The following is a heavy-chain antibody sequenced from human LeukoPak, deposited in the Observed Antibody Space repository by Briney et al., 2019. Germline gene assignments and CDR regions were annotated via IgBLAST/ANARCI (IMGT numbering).Heavy chain of an antibody. J-gene: IGHJ4*02. CDR3: AKHSITMVRGVIFH. CDR1: GFTFSDYA. D-gene: IGHD3-10*01. V-gene: IGHV3-23*01. CDR2: ISGSGDDT. Sequence: GGSLSLSCAASGFTFSDYAMSWVRQAPGKGLEWVSIISGSGDDTYHADSVKGRFTISRDNSKNTLSLQMNSLRAEDTAVYYCAKHSITMVRGVIFHCGQGILVTVSS.